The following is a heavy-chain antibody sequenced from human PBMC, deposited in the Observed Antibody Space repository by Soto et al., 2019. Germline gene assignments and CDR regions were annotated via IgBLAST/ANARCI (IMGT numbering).Heavy chain of an antibody. D-gene: IGHD2-2*02. J-gene: IGHJ4*02. CDR2: IKSKTDGGTT. CDR3: TTGADIVVVPAAIWLDY. CDR1: GFTFSNAW. V-gene: IGHV3-15*01. Sequence: PGGSLRLSCAASGFTFSNAWMCWVRQAPGKGLEWVGRIKSKTDGGTTDYAAPVKGRFTISRDDSKNTLYLQMNSLKTEDTAVYYCTTGADIVVVPAAIWLDYWGQGTLVTVSS.